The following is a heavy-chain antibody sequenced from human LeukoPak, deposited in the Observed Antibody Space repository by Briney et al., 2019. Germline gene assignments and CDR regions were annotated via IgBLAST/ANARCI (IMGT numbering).Heavy chain of an antibody. CDR1: GGSITNSY. CDR3: ARDPLSTNDFDI. CDR2: INYSGTT. D-gene: IGHD1-1*01. Sequence: SETLSLTCAVPGGSITNSYWNWIRQSPGKGLEWIGYINYSGTTNYNPSLKNRVTISVDTSKNQFSLKLSSVTAADTAVYFCARDPLSTNDFDIWGQGTMVTVSS. J-gene: IGHJ3*02. V-gene: IGHV4-59*01.